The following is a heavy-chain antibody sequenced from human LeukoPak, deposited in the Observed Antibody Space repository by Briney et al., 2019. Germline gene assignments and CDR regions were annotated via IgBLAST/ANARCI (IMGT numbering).Heavy chain of an antibody. D-gene: IGHD2-15*01. Sequence: ASVKVSCKASGGTFSSYAISWVRQAPGQGLEWMGRIIPILGIANYAQRFQGRVTITADKSTSTAYMELSSLRSEDTAVYYCARGPCSGGSCYYDPWGQGTLVTVSS. V-gene: IGHV1-69*04. CDR2: IIPILGIA. J-gene: IGHJ5*02. CDR3: ARGPCSGGSCYYDP. CDR1: GGTFSSYA.